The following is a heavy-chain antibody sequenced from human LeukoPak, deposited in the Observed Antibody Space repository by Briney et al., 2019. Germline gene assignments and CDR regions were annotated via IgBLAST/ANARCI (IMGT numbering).Heavy chain of an antibody. CDR1: GFTFSCYA. D-gene: IGHD3-10*01. V-gene: IGHV3-23*01. CDR2: ISGSGGST. Sequence: GGSLRLSCAASGFTFSCYAMSWVRQAPGKGLEWVSAISGSGGSTYYADSVKGRFTISRDNSKNTLYLQMNSLRAEDTAVYYCAKFRGRGVIWYYFDYWGQGTLVTVSS. J-gene: IGHJ4*02. CDR3: AKFRGRGVIWYYFDY.